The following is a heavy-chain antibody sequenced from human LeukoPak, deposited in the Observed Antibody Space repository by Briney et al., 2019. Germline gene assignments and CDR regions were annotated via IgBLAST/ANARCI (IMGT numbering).Heavy chain of an antibody. D-gene: IGHD1-1*01. J-gene: IGHJ4*02. CDR3: ARLGGTDSLDY. CDR1: GYTFTGYY. V-gene: IGHV1-2*07. Sequence: ASVKVSCKASGYTFTGYYIQWVRQAPGQGLEWMGWITSNSGDTDYARKFQGRVTMTRDTSISTAYVELNGLKSDDTAVYYCARLGGTDSLDYWGQGTLVTVSS. CDR2: ITSNSGDT.